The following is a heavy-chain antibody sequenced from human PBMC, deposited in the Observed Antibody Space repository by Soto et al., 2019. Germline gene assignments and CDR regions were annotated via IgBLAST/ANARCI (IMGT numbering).Heavy chain of an antibody. V-gene: IGHV4-34*01. CDR2: INHSGST. D-gene: IGHD2-15*01. CDR3: ARRVIVVVVAANNWLDP. CDR1: GGSFSGYY. J-gene: IGHJ5*02. Sequence: PSETLSLTCAVYGGSFSGYYWSWIRQPPGKGLEWIGEINHSGSTNYNPSLKSRVTISVDTSKNQFSLKLSSVTAADTAVYYCARRVIVVVVAANNWLDPWGQGTLVTCSS.